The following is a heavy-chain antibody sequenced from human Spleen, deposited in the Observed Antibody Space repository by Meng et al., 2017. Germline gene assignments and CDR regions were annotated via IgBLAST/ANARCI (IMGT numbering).Heavy chain of an antibody. D-gene: IGHD2/OR15-2a*01. J-gene: IGHJ4*02. CDR1: GFTFRSYG. CDR2: IWYDGSNE. Sequence: GESLKISCAASGFTFRSYGMHWVRQAPGKGLEWVAIIWYDGSNEDYADDVKGRFTISRDNSKNTVYLHMSSLRVEDTAVYFCARDSLLIDGYMAPDYWGQGTQVTVSS. CDR3: ARDSLLIDGYMAPDY. V-gene: IGHV3-33*01.